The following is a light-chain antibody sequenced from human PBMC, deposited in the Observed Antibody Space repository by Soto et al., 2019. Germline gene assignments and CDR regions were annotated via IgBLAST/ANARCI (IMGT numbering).Light chain of an antibody. Sequence: QSALTQPASVSGSPGQSITISCTGISSDVGAYNYVSWYQQRPGKAPKLMIYAVSNRPSGVSNRFSGSKSGNTASLTISGLQAEDEAYYYCSSYTSSNTLFGGGTKLTVL. CDR3: SSYTSSNTL. CDR2: AVS. CDR1: SSDVGAYNY. V-gene: IGLV2-14*03. J-gene: IGLJ2*01.